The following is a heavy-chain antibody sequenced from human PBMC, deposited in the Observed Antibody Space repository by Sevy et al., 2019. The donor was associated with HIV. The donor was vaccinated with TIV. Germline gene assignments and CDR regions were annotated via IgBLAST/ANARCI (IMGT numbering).Heavy chain of an antibody. CDR3: TTEQVGATRVRLSYYYYYGMDV. D-gene: IGHD1-26*01. V-gene: IGHV3-15*01. Sequence: GGSLRLSCAASGFTFSNAWMSWVRQAPGKGLEWVGRIKSKTDGGTTDYAAPVKGRFTISRDDSKNTLYLQMNSLKTEDTAVYYCTTEQVGATRVRLSYYYYYGMDVWGQGTTVTVSS. J-gene: IGHJ6*02. CDR2: IKSKTDGGTT. CDR1: GFTFSNAW.